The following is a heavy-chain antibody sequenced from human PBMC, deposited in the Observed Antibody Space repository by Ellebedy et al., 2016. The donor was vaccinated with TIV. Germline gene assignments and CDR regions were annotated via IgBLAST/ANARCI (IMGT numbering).Heavy chain of an antibody. V-gene: IGHV3-48*04. CDR1: GFSFSSYR. CDR3: ARAPASGSYYFQH. J-gene: IGHJ1*01. D-gene: IGHD1-26*01. CDR2: ISSSSTTI. Sequence: GESLKISCAASGFSFSSYRMNLVRQAPGKGLEWVSLISSSSTTIYYADSVKGRYTISRDNAKNSLYLQMNSLRVEDTAVYYCARAPASGSYYFQHWGQGTLVTVSS.